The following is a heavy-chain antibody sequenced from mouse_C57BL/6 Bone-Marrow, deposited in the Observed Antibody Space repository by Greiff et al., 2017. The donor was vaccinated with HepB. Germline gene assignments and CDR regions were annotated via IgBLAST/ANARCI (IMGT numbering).Heavy chain of an antibody. CDR2: INPNNGGT. CDR1: GYTFTDYN. V-gene: IGHV1-22*01. CDR3: ARWAQFITTVVATDY. Sequence: EVQLQQSGPELVKPGASVKMSCKASGYTFTDYNMHWVKQSHGKSLEWIGYINPNNGGTSYNQKFKGKATLTVNKSSSTAYMELRSLTSEDSAVYYWARWAQFITTVVATDYWGQGTTLTVSS. J-gene: IGHJ2*01. D-gene: IGHD1-1*01.